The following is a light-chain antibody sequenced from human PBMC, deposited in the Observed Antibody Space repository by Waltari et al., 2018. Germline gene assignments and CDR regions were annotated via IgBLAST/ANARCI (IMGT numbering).Light chain of an antibody. CDR2: YDS. J-gene: IGLJ3*02. V-gene: IGLV3-21*04. CDR1: NIGSKS. CDR3: QVWDSGSDHPV. Sequence: SYVLTQPPSVSVAPGKTARITCGGNNIGSKSVHWYQQKPGQAPVLVIYYDSDRPSGIPERFSGSNSGNTATLTISRDEAGDEADYYCQVWDSGSDHPVFGGGTKLTVL.